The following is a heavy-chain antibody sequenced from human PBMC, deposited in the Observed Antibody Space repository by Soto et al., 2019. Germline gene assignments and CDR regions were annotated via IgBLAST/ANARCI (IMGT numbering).Heavy chain of an antibody. CDR1: GGTFSNYA. J-gene: IGHJ6*02. V-gene: IGHV1-69*12. CDR3: ARPSESSTSPLDFYYHMAV. D-gene: IGHD2-2*01. CDR2: IIPTFGPA. Sequence: QVHLVQSGPEVKKPESSVKVSCKASGGTFSNYAFSWVRQAPGQGLEWLGGIIPTFGPAIYARNFQGRVTITADESATTLYLELSSLTSEDTAIYFCARPSESSTSPLDFYYHMAVWGQGTAVTVSS.